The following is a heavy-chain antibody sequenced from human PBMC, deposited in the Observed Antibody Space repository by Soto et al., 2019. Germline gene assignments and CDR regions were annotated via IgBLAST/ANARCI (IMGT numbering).Heavy chain of an antibody. Sequence: PGGSLRLSCAASGVTFSIYAMQWVRQAPGKGLEWVAVISYDGSNKYYADSVKGRFTISRDNSKNTLYLQMNSLRAEDTAVYYCARSLTAMGTGLDYWGQGTLVTVSS. V-gene: IGHV3-30-3*01. D-gene: IGHD5-18*01. CDR3: ARSLTAMGTGLDY. J-gene: IGHJ4*02. CDR1: GVTFSIYA. CDR2: ISYDGSNK.